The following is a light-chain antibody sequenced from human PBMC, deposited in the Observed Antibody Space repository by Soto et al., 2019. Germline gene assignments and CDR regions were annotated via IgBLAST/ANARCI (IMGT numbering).Light chain of an antibody. J-gene: IGKJ2*01. CDR1: QSFNNW. V-gene: IGKV1-5*01. Sequence: DIQMTQSPSTLSASVGDRVTITCRASQSFNNWLAWYQQKPGKAPKLLIYDASTLQSGVPSRFSGSGSGTEFPLTLSSLQPDDFATYYCQKSDGYFGQGTRLEIK. CDR2: DAS. CDR3: QKSDGY.